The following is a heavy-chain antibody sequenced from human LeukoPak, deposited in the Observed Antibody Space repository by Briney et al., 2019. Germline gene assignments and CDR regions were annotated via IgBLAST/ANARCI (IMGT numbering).Heavy chain of an antibody. D-gene: IGHD2-15*01. J-gene: IGHJ4*02. Sequence: SETLSLTCAVYGDSFSGYYWSWIRQPPGNGLEWIGEINHSGSTNYNPSLKSRVTISVDSSKNQLSLNLISVTAADTAVYYCARGPHCSGGSCYSPAFDYWGRGTLVTVSS. CDR1: GDSFSGYY. CDR2: INHSGST. V-gene: IGHV4-34*01. CDR3: ARGPHCSGGSCYSPAFDY.